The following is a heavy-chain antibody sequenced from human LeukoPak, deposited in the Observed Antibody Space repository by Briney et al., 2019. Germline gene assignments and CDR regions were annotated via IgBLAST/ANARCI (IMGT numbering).Heavy chain of an antibody. J-gene: IGHJ4*02. CDR3: ARERVLRV. V-gene: IGHV3-11*05. Sequence: GGSLRLSCAASGFTFSDYYMTWIRQAPGKGLEWVSYISSSSSYTNYAASVRGRFTVSRDNAKNSLYLQMDSLRAEDTAVYYCARERVLRVWGQGTLVTVSS. CDR1: GFTFSDYY. D-gene: IGHD3-16*01. CDR2: ISSSSSYT.